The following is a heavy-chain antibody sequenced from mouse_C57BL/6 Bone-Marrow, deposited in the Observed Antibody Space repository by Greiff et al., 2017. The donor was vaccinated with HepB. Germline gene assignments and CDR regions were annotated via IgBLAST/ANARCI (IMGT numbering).Heavy chain of an antibody. V-gene: IGHV1-76*01. Sequence: QVQLKESGAELVRPGASVKLSCKASGYTFTDYYINWVKQRPGQGLEWIARIYPGSGNTYYNEKFKGKATLTAEKSSSTAYMQLSSLTSEDSAVYFCARWYFDVWGTGTTVTVSS. CDR3: ARWYFDV. CDR2: IYPGSGNT. J-gene: IGHJ1*03. CDR1: GYTFTDYY.